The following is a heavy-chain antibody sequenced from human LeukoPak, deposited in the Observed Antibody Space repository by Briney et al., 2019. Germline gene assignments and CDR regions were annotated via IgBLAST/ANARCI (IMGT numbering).Heavy chain of an antibody. CDR1: GGSISSYY. CDR3: ARDLGYDGFDWAP. V-gene: IGHV4-59*12. D-gene: IGHD5-12*01. J-gene: IGHJ5*02. CDR2: IYYSGST. Sequence: PSETLSLTCNASGGSISSYYWSWIRQPPGKGLEWIGYIYYSGSTNYNPSLKSRVTISVDTSKNQFSLKLSSVTAADAAVYYCARDLGYDGFDWAPWGQGTLVTVSS.